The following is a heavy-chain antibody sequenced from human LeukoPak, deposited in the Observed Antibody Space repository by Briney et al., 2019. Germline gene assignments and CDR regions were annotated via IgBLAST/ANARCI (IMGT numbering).Heavy chain of an antibody. J-gene: IGHJ4*02. CDR3: AKDRNYYGSGTFDY. D-gene: IGHD3-10*01. CDR2: ISSSSSTI. V-gene: IGHV3-48*01. CDR1: GFTFSTYS. Sequence: GGSLRLSCAASGFTFSTYSMNWVRQAPGKGLEWVSYISSSSSTIYYADSVKGRFTISRDIAKNSLYLQMNSLRAEDTAVYYCAKDRNYYGSGTFDYWGQGTLVTVSS.